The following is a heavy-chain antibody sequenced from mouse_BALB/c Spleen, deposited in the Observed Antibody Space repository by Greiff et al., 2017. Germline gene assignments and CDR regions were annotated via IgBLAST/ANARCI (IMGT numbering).Heavy chain of an antibody. CDR3: ARWETGTGYYFDY. D-gene: IGHD4-1*01. CDR1: GYSITSDYA. J-gene: IGHJ2*01. V-gene: IGHV3-2*02. CDR2: ISYSGST. Sequence: DVQLVESGPGLVKPSQSLSLTCTVTGYSITSDYAWNWIRQFPGNKLEWMGYISYSGSTSYNPSLKSRISITRDTSKNQFFLQLNSVTTEDTATYYCARWETGTGYYFDYWGQGTTLTVSS.